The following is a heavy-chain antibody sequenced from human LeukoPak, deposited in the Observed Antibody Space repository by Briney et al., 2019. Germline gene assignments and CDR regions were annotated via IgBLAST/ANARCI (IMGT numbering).Heavy chain of an antibody. J-gene: IGHJ4*02. CDR3: ARGERDYYGSGSLYRY. D-gene: IGHD3-10*01. CDR2: MNPNSGNT. V-gene: IGHV1-8*02. CDR1: GYTFTSYG. Sequence: ASVKVSCKASGYTFTSYGISWVRQAPGQGLEWMGWMNPNSGNTGYAQKFQGRVTMTRNTSISTAYMELSSLRSEDTAVYYCARGERDYYGSGSLYRYWGQGTLVTVSS.